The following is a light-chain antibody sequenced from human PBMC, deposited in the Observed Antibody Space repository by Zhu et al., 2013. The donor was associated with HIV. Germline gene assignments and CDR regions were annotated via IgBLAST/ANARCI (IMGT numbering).Light chain of an antibody. J-gene: IGKJ1*01. Sequence: DIQMTQSPSTLSASVGDRVTITCRASQNIITWLAWYQQKPGKAPKLLIYKASTLESGVPSRFSGSGSGTEFTLTISSLQPDDFATYYCQQYNSYSTFGQGTKVESK. CDR3: QQYNSYST. V-gene: IGKV1-5*03. CDR2: KAS. CDR1: QNIITW.